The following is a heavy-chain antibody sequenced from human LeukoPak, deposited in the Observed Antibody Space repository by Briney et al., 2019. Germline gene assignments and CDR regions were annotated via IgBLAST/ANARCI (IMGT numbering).Heavy chain of an antibody. CDR2: ISGSGGST. J-gene: IGHJ4*02. CDR1: GFTFSSYA. CDR3: AKCSGGDCYSYYFDY. Sequence: PGGSLRLSCAASGFTFSSYAMSWVRQAPGKGLEWVSAISGSGGSTYYADSVKGRFTISRDNSKNTLYLQMNSLRAEDTAVYYCAKCSGGDCYSYYFDYWGQGTLVTVSS. D-gene: IGHD2-21*02. V-gene: IGHV3-23*01.